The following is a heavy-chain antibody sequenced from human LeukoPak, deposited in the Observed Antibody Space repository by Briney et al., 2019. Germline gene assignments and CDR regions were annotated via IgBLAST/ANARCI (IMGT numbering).Heavy chain of an antibody. CDR3: VRDPDALDY. J-gene: IGHJ4*02. CDR1: GFTFSSYS. Sequence: GGSLRLSCAASGFTFSSYSMNWVRQAPGKGLEWVSSISSSSSYIYYADSVKGRFTISRDNAKNSLYLQMDSLRIEDTATYYCVRDPDALDYWGQGTLVTVSA. V-gene: IGHV3-21*01. CDR2: ISSSSSYI.